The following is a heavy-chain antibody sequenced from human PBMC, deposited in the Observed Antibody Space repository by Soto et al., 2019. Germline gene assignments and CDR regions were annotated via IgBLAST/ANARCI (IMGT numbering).Heavy chain of an antibody. CDR3: ASLTGRYFDWLLAPTDYYYGMDV. D-gene: IGHD3-9*01. Sequence: GASVKVSCKASGYTFTSYGISWVRQAPGQGLEWMGWISAYNGNTNYAQKLQSRVTMTTDTSTSTAYMELRSLRSDDTAVYYCASLTGRYFDWLLAPTDYYYGMDVWGQGTTVTVSS. CDR2: ISAYNGNT. V-gene: IGHV1-18*01. CDR1: GYTFTSYG. J-gene: IGHJ6*02.